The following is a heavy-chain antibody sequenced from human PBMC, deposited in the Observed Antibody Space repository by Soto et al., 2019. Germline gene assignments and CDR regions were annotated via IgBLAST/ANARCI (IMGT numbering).Heavy chain of an antibody. Sequence: QVQLVESGGGVVQPGRSLRLSCAASGFTFSSYAMHWVRQAPGKGLEWVAVISYDGSNKYYADSVKGRFTISRDNSKNTXSLQMHSLRAEDTAVYYCAREFYGDYVGLEVGAFDIWGQGTMVTVSS. CDR3: AREFYGDYVGLEVGAFDI. J-gene: IGHJ3*02. CDR1: GFTFSSYA. D-gene: IGHD4-17*01. CDR2: ISYDGSNK. V-gene: IGHV3-30-3*01.